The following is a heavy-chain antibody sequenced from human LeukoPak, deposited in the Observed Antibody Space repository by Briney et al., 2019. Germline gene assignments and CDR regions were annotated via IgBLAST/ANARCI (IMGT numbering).Heavy chain of an antibody. Sequence: SETLSLTCTVSGGSISNTNYFWGWIRPPPGKGLEWIGSINYSGTTYYTPSLTSRLTISVDTSKNQFSLKLSSVTAADTAVYYCARDVPTGYHDYWGQGTLVTVSS. CDR1: GGSISNTNYF. J-gene: IGHJ4*02. CDR2: INYSGTT. D-gene: IGHD3-9*01. V-gene: IGHV4-39*07. CDR3: ARDVPTGYHDY.